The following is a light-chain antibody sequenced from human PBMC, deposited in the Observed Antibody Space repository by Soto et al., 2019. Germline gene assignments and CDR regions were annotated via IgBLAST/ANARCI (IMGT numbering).Light chain of an antibody. CDR2: DDS. CDR1: DIGSKS. J-gene: IGLJ3*02. V-gene: IGLV3-21*02. Sequence: SYELTQPPSVSVAPGQTATITCVGNDIGSKSVHWYQQKPGQAPVLVVYDDSDRPSGIPERFSGSIPGATATLTISRVEVGDEADYYCQVWDSSSDHWVFGGGTKLTVL. CDR3: QVWDSSSDHWV.